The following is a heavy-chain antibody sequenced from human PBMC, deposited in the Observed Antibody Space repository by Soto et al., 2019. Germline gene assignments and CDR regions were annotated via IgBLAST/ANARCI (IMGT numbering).Heavy chain of an antibody. CDR3: ARDIYGGNCCDAFDI. CDR2: ISPYNGKT. V-gene: IGHV1-18*01. D-gene: IGHD2-15*01. J-gene: IGHJ3*02. CDR1: GYTFTNYG. Sequence: QAQLVQSGAEVKKPGASVNISCKASGYTFTNYGFIWVRQAPGHGLEWVGWISPYNGKTEYAQNLQGRVTMTRDKPTGTAYMELRSLRSDDTAVDYCARDIYGGNCCDAFDIWGQGTMVTVSS.